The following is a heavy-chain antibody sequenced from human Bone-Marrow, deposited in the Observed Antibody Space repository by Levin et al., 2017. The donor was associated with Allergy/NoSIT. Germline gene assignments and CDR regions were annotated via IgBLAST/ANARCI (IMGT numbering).Heavy chain of an antibody. CDR1: GFTFGDYA. D-gene: IGHD4-17*01. CDR3: TRYDAMTTVTTFDY. Sequence: QTGGSLRLSCTASGFTFGDYAMSWFRQAPGKGLEWVGFIRSKAYGGTTEYAASVKGRFTISRDDSKSIAYLQMNSLKTEDTAVYYCTRYDAMTTVTTFDYWGQGTLVTVSS. CDR2: IRSKAYGGTT. V-gene: IGHV3-49*03. J-gene: IGHJ4*02.